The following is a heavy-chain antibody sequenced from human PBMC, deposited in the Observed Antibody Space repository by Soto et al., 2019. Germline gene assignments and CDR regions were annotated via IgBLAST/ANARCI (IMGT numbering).Heavy chain of an antibody. CDR3: ARDFGGPSPSITIFGVVIRQIKKETDYYYYGMDV. Sequence: QVQLVQSGAEVKKPGASVKVSCKASGYTFTSYGISWVRQAPGQGLEWMGIINPSGGSTSYAQKFQGRVTMTRDTSTSTVYMELSSLRSEDTAVYYCARDFGGPSPSITIFGVVIRQIKKETDYYYYGMDVWGQGTTVTVSS. J-gene: IGHJ6*02. CDR2: INPSGGST. V-gene: IGHV1-46*01. D-gene: IGHD3-3*01. CDR1: GYTFTSYG.